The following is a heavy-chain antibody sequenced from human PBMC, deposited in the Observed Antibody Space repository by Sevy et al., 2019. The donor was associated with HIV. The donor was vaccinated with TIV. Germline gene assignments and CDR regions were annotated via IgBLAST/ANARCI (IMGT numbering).Heavy chain of an antibody. V-gene: IGHV5-51*01. J-gene: IGHJ6*02. CDR2: IFPADSDT. CDR3: ARARGIPHFYYGMDL. D-gene: IGHD1-26*01. CDR1: GYSFTTSW. Sequence: GESLKISCKASGYSFTTSWIGWVRQMPGKGLEWMGIIFPADSDTRYSPSCQGQVPISADNSFTTVYLQWSSLKASDTAMYYCARARGIPHFYYGMDLWGQGTTVTVSS.